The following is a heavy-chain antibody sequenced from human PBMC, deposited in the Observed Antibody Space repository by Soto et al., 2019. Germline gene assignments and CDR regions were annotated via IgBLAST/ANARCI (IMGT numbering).Heavy chain of an antibody. CDR1: GYSFTSYW. D-gene: IGHD3-22*01. J-gene: IGHJ5*02. Sequence: GESLKISCKGSGYSFTSYWIGWVRQMPGKGLEWMGIIYPGDSDTRYSPSFQGQVTISADKSISTAYLQWSSLKASDTAMYYCARQGIPYYYDSSGYYDNWFDPWGQGTLVTVSS. CDR3: ARQGIPYYYDSSGYYDNWFDP. V-gene: IGHV5-51*01. CDR2: IYPGDSDT.